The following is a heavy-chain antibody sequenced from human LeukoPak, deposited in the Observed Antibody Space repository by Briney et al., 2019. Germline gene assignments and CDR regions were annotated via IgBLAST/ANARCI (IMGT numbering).Heavy chain of an antibody. CDR3: VVSIQAAAIPAFDS. J-gene: IGHJ4*02. V-gene: IGHV1-2*02. D-gene: IGHD6-25*01. CDR1: GYNFAHN. CDR2: INPKNGGT. Sequence: ASVKVSCKASGYNFAHNIHWGRQAPGQGHEFMGWINPKNGGTKYAQNCQGRVTMTRDTSISTVYMELSSLGSNDTAVYYCVVSIQAAAIPAFDSWGQGTLVTVSS.